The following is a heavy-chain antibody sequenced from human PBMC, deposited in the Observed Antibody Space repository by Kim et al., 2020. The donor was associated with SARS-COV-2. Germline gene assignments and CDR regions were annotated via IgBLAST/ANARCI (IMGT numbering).Heavy chain of an antibody. V-gene: IGHV3-23*01. D-gene: IGHD1-26*01. CDR2: ISGSGGST. Sequence: GGSLRLSCAASGFTFSSYAMSWVRQAPGKGLEWVSAISGSGGSTYYADSVKGRFTISRDNSKNTLYLQMNSLRAEDTAVYYCAASTIVGATLALDYWGQGTLVTVSS. J-gene: IGHJ4*02. CDR1: GFTFSSYA. CDR3: AASTIVGATLALDY.